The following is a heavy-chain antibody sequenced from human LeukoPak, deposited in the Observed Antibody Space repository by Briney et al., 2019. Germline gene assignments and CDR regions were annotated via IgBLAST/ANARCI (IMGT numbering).Heavy chain of an antibody. CDR3: ARDLPQAVADLGAFDI. D-gene: IGHD6-19*01. Sequence: ASVKVSCKASGYTFSSYGISWVRQAPGQGLEWMGWISAYNGSTNYAQKFQGRVTMTTDTSTSTAYMELRGLRSDDTAVYYCARDLPQAVADLGAFDIWGQGTMVTVSS. J-gene: IGHJ3*02. V-gene: IGHV1-18*01. CDR2: ISAYNGST. CDR1: GYTFSSYG.